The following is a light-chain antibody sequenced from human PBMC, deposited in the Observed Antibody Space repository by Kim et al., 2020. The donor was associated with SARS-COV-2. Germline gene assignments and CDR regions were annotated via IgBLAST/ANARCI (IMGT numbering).Light chain of an antibody. V-gene: IGLV3-19*01. CDR2: GKD. Sequence: SSELTQDPAVSVALGHTVRITCQGDSLRSYYATWYQQKSGQAPVLVFYGKDKRPSGIPDRFSGSSSGSTASLTITGAQAADEADYYCKSRDSRGNVVFGGGTKVTVL. CDR3: KSRDSRGNVV. CDR1: SLRSYY. J-gene: IGLJ2*01.